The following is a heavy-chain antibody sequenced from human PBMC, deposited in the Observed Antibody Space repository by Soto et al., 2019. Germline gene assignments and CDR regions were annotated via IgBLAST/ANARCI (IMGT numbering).Heavy chain of an antibody. J-gene: IGHJ6*02. CDR2: IYYSGST. V-gene: IGHV4-30-4*01. D-gene: IGHD3-16*01. Sequence: SETLSLTCTVSGGSISSGDYYWSWIRQPPGKGLEWIGYIYYSGSTYCNPSLKSRVTISVDTSKNQFSLKPNSVTAADTAVYYCARRRGTTYYYGMDVWGQGTTVTVSS. CDR1: GGSISSGDYY. CDR3: ARRRGTTYYYGMDV.